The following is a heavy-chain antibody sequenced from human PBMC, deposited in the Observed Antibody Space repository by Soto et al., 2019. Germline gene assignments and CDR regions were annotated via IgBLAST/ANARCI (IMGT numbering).Heavy chain of an antibody. CDR1: GYGFTTYG. J-gene: IGHJ4*02. Sequence: QVHLVQSGAEVKKPGASVKVSCKGSGYGFTTYGITWVRQAPGQGLEWMAWISAHNGNTNYAQKLQGRVTGARDTSTSTAYMGVRSLRSYDTAVYYCARGRYGDYWGQGALVTVSS. CDR2: ISAHNGNT. CDR3: ARGRYGDY. D-gene: IGHD1-1*01. V-gene: IGHV1-18*01.